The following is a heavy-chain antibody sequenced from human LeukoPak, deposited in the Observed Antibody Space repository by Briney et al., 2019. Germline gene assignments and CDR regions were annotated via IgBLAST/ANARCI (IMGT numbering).Heavy chain of an antibody. J-gene: IGHJ4*02. CDR2: VGGLYSNI. D-gene: IGHD3-16*01. CDR3: ARGGWLGGYFDY. V-gene: IGHV3-48*01. CDR1: GFTFSDYS. Sequence: GGSLRLSCAASGFTFSDYSMNWVRQAPGKGLEWISYVGGLYSNIYYADSVKGRFTISRGNAKNSLYLQMNSLRAEDTAVYYCARGGWLGGYFDYWGQGTLVTVSS.